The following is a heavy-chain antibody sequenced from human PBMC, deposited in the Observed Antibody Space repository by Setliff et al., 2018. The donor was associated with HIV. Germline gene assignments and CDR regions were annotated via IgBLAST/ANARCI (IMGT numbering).Heavy chain of an antibody. CDR3: ARESLRRVSRYFLNWFDP. CDR1: AGSISSHY. V-gene: IGHV4-59*11. J-gene: IGHJ5*02. D-gene: IGHD3-9*01. CDR2: IYYSGNT. Sequence: SETLSLTCTVSAGSISSHYWSWIRQPPGKGLEWIGNIYYSGNTNYNPSLKSRVTISVDTSKNQFSLKLSSVTAADTAVYYCARESLRRVSRYFLNWFDPWGQGTQVTVSS.